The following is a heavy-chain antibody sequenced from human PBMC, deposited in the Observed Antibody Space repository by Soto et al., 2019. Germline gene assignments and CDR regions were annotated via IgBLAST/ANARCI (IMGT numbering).Heavy chain of an antibody. CDR2: INPIGGST. Sequence: ASVKVSCKASGYTFTRYYIHWVRQAPGQGLEWMGIINPIGGSTSYAQKFQDRVTMTRDTSTSTVYMELSSLRSEDTAVYYCARDPSRSSSLGWFDPWGQGALVTVSS. CDR3: ARDPSRSSSLGWFDP. J-gene: IGHJ5*02. V-gene: IGHV1-46*01. D-gene: IGHD6-6*01. CDR1: GYTFTRYY.